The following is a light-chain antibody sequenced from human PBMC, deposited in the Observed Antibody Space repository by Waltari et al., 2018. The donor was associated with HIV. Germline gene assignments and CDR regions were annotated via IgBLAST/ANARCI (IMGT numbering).Light chain of an antibody. CDR1: NIGSKC. V-gene: IGLV3-21*01. J-gene: IGLJ3*02. CDR2: YDS. Sequence: SYVLTQPPSVSVAPGVTATIACGGDNIGSKCVNWYQQKPGQAPVLVIYYDSDRPSRIPERFSGSNSGNTAALTISRVEAGDEAAYYCQVWDTSRDQGVFGGGTKLTVL. CDR3: QVWDTSRDQGV.